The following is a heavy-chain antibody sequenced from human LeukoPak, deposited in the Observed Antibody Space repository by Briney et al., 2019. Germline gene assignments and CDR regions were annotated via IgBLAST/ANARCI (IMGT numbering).Heavy chain of an antibody. D-gene: IGHD3-9*01. CDR3: ARPRGYFDYYSDC. CDR2: IYSGGST. CDR1: GFTVRSNY. V-gene: IGHV3-53*01. J-gene: IGHJ4*02. Sequence: GGSLRLSCAASGFTVRSNYMSWVRQAPGKGLEWVSVIYSGGSTYYADSVKGRFTISADNSKNTLYLQMNSLRAEDTAIYSCARPRGYFDYYSDCWGQGTLVTVSS.